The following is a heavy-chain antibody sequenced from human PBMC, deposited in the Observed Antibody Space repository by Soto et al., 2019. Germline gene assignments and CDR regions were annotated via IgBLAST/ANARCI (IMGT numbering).Heavy chain of an antibody. CDR2: IWYDGSTE. CDR1: GFIFSNYG. V-gene: IGHV3-33*01. CDR3: ARGSGHNSYYMDV. Sequence: QVQLVESGGGVVQPGGSLRVSCAASGFIFSNYGMHWVRQAPGKGLEWVAVIWYDGSTENYGDSVKGRFTISRDNSKNPLYLQINNLRAEDTAVYSCARGSGHNSYYMDVWGKGTTVTVSS. J-gene: IGHJ6*03.